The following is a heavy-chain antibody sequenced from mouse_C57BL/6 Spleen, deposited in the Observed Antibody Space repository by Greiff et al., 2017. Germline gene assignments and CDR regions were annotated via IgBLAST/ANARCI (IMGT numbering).Heavy chain of an antibody. CDR2: ISGGGGNT. CDR1: GFTFSSYT. J-gene: IGHJ4*01. Sequence: EVMVEESGGGLVKPGGSLKLSCAASGFTFSSYTMSWVRQTPEKRLEWVATISGGGGNTSSPDSVTGRFTISSDNAKNTLYLQLSSLRSEDTALYYCARNGYPDAMEDWGKGTSVTVSS. V-gene: IGHV5-9*01. CDR3: ARNGYPDAMED. D-gene: IGHD2-2*01.